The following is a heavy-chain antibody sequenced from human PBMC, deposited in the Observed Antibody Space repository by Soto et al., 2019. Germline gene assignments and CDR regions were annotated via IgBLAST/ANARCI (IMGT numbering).Heavy chain of an antibody. Sequence: SETLSLTCTVSGGSISSYYWSWIRQPPGKGLEWIGYIYYSGSTNYNPSLKSRVTISVDTSKNQFSLKLSSVTAADTAVYYCARLHAGGYSGGSGWNPNFDYWGQGTLVTVSS. V-gene: IGHV4-59*01. CDR3: ARLHAGGYSGGSGWNPNFDY. J-gene: IGHJ4*02. CDR1: GGSISSYY. D-gene: IGHD6-19*01. CDR2: IYYSGST.